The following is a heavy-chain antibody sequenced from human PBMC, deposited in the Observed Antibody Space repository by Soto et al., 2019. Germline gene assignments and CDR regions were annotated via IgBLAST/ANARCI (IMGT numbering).Heavy chain of an antibody. CDR1: GFSFSISP. V-gene: IGHV3-30-3*01. CDR2: ISYDGTNK. J-gene: IGHJ5*02. CDR3: ARHRLGYTTNYWIDA. D-gene: IGHD5-12*01. Sequence: GGSLKLSYAASGFSFSISPMYWVRQAPGKGPEWGALISYDGTNKFYADSVKGRFTISRDNAKSTLYLRVDSLRAEDAAVYYCARHRLGYTTNYWIDAWGQGTLVTVSS.